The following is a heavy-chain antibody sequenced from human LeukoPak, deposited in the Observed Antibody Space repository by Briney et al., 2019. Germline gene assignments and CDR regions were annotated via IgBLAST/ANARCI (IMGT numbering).Heavy chain of an antibody. Sequence: PSETLSLTCSVSGGSISSDYWSWIRQPAGKGLQWIGRIYTSGSTDYNLSLKSRVTMSVDTSKNQFSLKLTSVTAADTAVYYCARAPHFFDTSGSRYYFDSWGQGALVTVSS. CDR3: ARAPHFFDTSGSRYYFDS. CDR2: IYTSGST. V-gene: IGHV4-4*07. D-gene: IGHD3-22*01. CDR1: GGSISSDY. J-gene: IGHJ4*02.